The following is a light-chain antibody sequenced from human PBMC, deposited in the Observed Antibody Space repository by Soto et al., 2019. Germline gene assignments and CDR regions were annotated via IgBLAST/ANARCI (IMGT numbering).Light chain of an antibody. CDR2: EVS. Sequence: QSALTQPPSASGAPGQSVTISCTRTSSDVGGYNYVSWYQQHPGKAPKLMIYEVSKRPSGVPDRFSGSKSGNTASLTVSGVQAEDEADYYCSSYAGSSYVFGTGTKVTVL. J-gene: IGLJ1*01. CDR3: SSYAGSSYV. CDR1: SSDVGGYNY. V-gene: IGLV2-8*01.